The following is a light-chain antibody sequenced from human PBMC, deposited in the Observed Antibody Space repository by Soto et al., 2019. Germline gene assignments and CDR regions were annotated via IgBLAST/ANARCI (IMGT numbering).Light chain of an antibody. J-gene: IGKJ5*01. CDR2: GAS. Sequence: EILMTQSPATLSVSPGERATLTCRASQRVSSRFAWYQQKPGQAPRLLIYGASARASGIPARFSGSGSGTEFTLTISSLQSEDFAVYYCQQYDSCPPITFGQGTRLEIK. CDR3: QQYDSCPPIT. CDR1: QRVSSR. V-gene: IGKV3-15*01.